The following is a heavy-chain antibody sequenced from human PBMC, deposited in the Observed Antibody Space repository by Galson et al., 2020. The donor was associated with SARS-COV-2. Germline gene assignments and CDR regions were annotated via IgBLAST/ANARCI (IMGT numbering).Heavy chain of an antibody. CDR2: ISAGDGST. CDR1: GFTFIDYA. V-gene: IGHV3-23*01. CDR3: AKEWRNIGWPLFDA. D-gene: IGHD5-12*01. J-gene: IGHJ5*02. Sequence: GGSLRLSCAASGFTFIDYAMSWVRQAPGKGLEWVAGISAGDGSTHYTDSVKGRFTISRDNFKNTVYLQMNSLRAEDTAVYYCAKEWRNIGWPLFDAWGQGTLVTVSS.